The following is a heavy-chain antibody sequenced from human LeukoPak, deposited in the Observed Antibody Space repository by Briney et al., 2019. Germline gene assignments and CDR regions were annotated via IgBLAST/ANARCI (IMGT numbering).Heavy chain of an antibody. CDR1: GFTFSNYA. V-gene: IGHV3-23*01. Sequence: GGSLRLSCAASGFTFSNYAMAWVRQAPGKGLEWVSGLSGSGGNTFYAVSVKGRFTISRDNPKNTLYLQMNSLRAEDTAVYYCATEKGDSPDYWGQGTLVTVSS. CDR2: LSGSGGNT. CDR3: ATEKGDSPDY. D-gene: IGHD3-16*01. J-gene: IGHJ4*02.